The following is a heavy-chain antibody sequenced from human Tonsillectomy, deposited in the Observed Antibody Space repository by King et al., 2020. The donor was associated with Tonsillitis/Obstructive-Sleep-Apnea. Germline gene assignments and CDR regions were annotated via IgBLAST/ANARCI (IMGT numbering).Heavy chain of an antibody. CDR1: GYIFTSHH. J-gene: IGHJ4*02. V-gene: IGHV1-46*01. CDR2: INPSGGST. CDR3: ALGEPRMPAAGTTIDY. D-gene: IGHD6-13*01. Sequence: VQLVESGPEVKKPGASVKVSCKASGYIFTSHHMHWVRQAPGQGLEWMGIINPSGGSTTYAQKFQGRVTMTRDTSTSTVYMELSSLRSEDTAVYYCALGEPRMPAAGTTIDYWGQGTLVTVSS.